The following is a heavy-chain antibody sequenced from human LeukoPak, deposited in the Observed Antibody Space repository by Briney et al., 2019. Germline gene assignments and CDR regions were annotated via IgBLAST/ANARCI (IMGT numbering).Heavy chain of an antibody. CDR2: IRSKAYGGTT. V-gene: IGHV3-49*04. D-gene: IGHD4-17*01. CDR3: TSGVDYGDRFYYYYGMDV. CDR1: GFTFGDYA. Sequence: GSLRLSCTASGFTFGDYAMSWVRQAPGKGLEWVGFIRSKAYGGTTEYAASVKGRFTISRDDSKSIAYLQMNSLKTEDTAVYYCTSGVDYGDRFYYYYGMDVWGQGTTVTVSS. J-gene: IGHJ6*02.